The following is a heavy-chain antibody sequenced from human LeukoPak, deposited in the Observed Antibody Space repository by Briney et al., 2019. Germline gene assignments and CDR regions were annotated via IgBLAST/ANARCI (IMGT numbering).Heavy chain of an antibody. CDR2: IYYSGTP. CDR3: ARGIEEYYVSGAFDY. CDR1: GGSISSYY. V-gene: IGHV4-59*01. D-gene: IGHD3-10*01. Sequence: PSETLSLTCTVSGGSISSYYWSWIRQPPGKGLEWIGYIYYSGTPSYNPSLESRVTISVDRSKNQFSLKLTSVTAADTAVYYCARGIEEYYVSGAFDYWGQGTLVTVS. J-gene: IGHJ4*02.